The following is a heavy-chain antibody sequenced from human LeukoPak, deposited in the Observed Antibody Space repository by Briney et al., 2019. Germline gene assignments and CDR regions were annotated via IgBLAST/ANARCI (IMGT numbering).Heavy chain of an antibody. Sequence: PGGSLRLSCAASGFTFSSYRMIWVRQTPGKGLEWVSSISSSSSTINYADSMRGRFTISRDNAKNSLYLQMNSLRAEDTAVYYCARVATGGFWSGYHYYYYMDVWGKGTTVTVSS. CDR1: GFTFSSYR. V-gene: IGHV3-48*04. CDR2: ISSSSSTI. J-gene: IGHJ6*03. CDR3: ARVATGGFWSGYHYYYYMDV. D-gene: IGHD3-3*01.